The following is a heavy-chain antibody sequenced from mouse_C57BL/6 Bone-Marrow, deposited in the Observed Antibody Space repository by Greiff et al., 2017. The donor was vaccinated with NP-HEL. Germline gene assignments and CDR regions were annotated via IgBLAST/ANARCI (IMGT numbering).Heavy chain of an antibody. CDR2: IYPRSGNT. J-gene: IGHJ1*03. D-gene: IGHD1-1*01. CDR1: GYTFTSYG. Sequence: QVQLQQSGAELARPGASVKLSCKASGYTFTSYGISWVKQRTGQGLEWIGEIYPRSGNTYYNEKFKGKATLTADKSSSTAYMELRSLTSEDSAVYFCARHYGSSYGNFDVWGTGTTVTVSS. CDR3: ARHYGSSYGNFDV. V-gene: IGHV1-81*01.